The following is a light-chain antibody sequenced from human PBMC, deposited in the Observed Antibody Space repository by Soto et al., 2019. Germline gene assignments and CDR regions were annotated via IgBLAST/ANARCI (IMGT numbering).Light chain of an antibody. J-gene: IGLJ2*01. CDR3: QTWGTGIVV. CDR2: LNSDGSH. V-gene: IGLV4-69*01. CDR1: SGHSSYA. Sequence: QAVVTQSPSASASLGASVKLTCTLSSGHSSYAIAWHQQQPEKGPRYLMKLNSDGSHSKGDGIPDRFSGSSSGAERYLTISSLQSEDEADYCCQTWGTGIVVFGGGTQLTVL.